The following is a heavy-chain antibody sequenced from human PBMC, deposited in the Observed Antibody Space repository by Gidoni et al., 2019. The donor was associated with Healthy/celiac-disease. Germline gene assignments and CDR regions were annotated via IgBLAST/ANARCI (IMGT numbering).Heavy chain of an antibody. CDR3: ARRIIVVVPAAIRAGNWFDP. D-gene: IGHD2-2*01. J-gene: IGHJ5*02. V-gene: IGHV4-39*01. Sequence: SLKSRVTISVDTSKNQFSLKLSSVTAADTAVYYCARRIIVVVPAAIRAGNWFDPWGQGTLVTVSS.